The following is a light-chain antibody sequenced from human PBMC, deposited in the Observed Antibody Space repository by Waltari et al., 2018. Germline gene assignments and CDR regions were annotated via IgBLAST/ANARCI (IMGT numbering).Light chain of an antibody. CDR2: EVN. CDR3: CSYAGSGIYV. CDR1: SRDVGSYNL. V-gene: IGLV2-23*02. J-gene: IGLJ1*01. Sequence: QSALTQPASVSGSPGQSVTISCTGTSRDVGSYNLVSWFQQYPDKAPKLIIFEVNKRPSGVSNRFSCSKSGNTASLTISGLQAEDEADYYCCSYAGSGIYVFGSGAKVTVL.